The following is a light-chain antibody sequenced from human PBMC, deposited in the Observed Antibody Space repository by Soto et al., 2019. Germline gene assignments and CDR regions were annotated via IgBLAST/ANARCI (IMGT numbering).Light chain of an antibody. CDR1: QSISTY. Sequence: EIVMTQSPDTLSVSPGERATLSCRASQSISTYLAWYQHKPGQAPRLLIYGASIRATGIPPRFSGSGSGTEFTLTISSLQSEDFAVYYCQEYNNWRPFKYTFGQGTKLEI. CDR2: GAS. V-gene: IGKV3-15*01. J-gene: IGKJ2*01. CDR3: QEYNNWRPFKYT.